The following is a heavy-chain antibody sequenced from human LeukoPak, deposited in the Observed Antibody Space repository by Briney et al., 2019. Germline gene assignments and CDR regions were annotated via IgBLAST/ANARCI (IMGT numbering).Heavy chain of an antibody. D-gene: IGHD3-10*01. CDR2: INPSGGST. V-gene: IGHV1-46*01. CDR1: VYTFISYY. Sequence: GASVKVSCKASVYTFISYYMHWVRQAPGPGLEWMGIINPSGGSTSNAQRFQDRVTMTRDTSTSTVYMELSNLRSEDTAVYFCAREGGVLWFGELGYWGQGTLVTVSS. CDR3: AREGGVLWFGELGY. J-gene: IGHJ4*02.